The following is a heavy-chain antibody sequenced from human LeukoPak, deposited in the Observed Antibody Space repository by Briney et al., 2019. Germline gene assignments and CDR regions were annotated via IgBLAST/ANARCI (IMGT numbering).Heavy chain of an antibody. Sequence: PGGSLRLSCAASGFTFSSYAMSWVRQAPGKGLEWVSAISGSGGSTYYADSVKGRFTISRDNSKNTLYLQMNSLRAEDTAVYYCAKGNDFWSGRNWFDPWGQGTLVTVSS. CDR3: AKGNDFWSGRNWFDP. CDR1: GFTFSSYA. J-gene: IGHJ5*02. V-gene: IGHV3-23*01. CDR2: ISGSGGST. D-gene: IGHD3-3*01.